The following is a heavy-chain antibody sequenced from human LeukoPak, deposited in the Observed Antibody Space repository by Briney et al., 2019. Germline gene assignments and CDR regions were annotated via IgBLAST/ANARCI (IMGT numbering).Heavy chain of an antibody. J-gene: IGHJ4*02. V-gene: IGHV3-7*01. CDR3: TTLYSGAMDY. CDR2: IKQDGSEK. CDR1: GSTFSSYW. Sequence: GGSLRLSCAASGSTFSSYWMSWVRQAPGKGLEWVANIKQDGSEKYYVDSVKGRFTISRDNAKNTLYLQMNSLRAEDTAVYYCTTLYSGAMDYWGQGTLVTVSS. D-gene: IGHD1-1*01.